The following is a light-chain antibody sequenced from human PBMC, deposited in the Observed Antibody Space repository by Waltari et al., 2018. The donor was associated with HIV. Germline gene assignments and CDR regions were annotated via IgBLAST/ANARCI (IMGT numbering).Light chain of an antibody. Sequence: EIVLTQSPDTLSLSPGERATLSCMPSQSVRTSNYLAWYQQKPAQAPMVLIYDASNRSTGIPDRCSGSESGTDFTLTISRLEPDDFAVYYCQKYGSLPYNFGQGTKLEIK. CDR3: QKYGSLPYN. CDR1: QSVRTSNY. V-gene: IGKV3-20*01. CDR2: DAS. J-gene: IGKJ2*01.